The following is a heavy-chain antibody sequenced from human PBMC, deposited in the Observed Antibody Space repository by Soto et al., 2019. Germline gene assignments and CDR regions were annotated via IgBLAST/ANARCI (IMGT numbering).Heavy chain of an antibody. CDR1: GGSISSYY. D-gene: IGHD4-4*01. CDR3: ARTTVTYYYYYYMDV. J-gene: IGHJ6*03. Sequence: QVQLQESGPGLVKPSETLSLTCTVSGGSISSYYWSWIRQPPGKGLEWIGYIYYSGSTNYNPSLKSRVTRSVDTSKNQFSLKLSSVTAADTAVYYCARTTVTYYYYYYMDVWGKGTTVTVSS. CDR2: IYYSGST. V-gene: IGHV4-59*01.